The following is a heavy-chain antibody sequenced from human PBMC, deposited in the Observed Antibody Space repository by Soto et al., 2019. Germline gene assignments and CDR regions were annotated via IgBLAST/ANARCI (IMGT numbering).Heavy chain of an antibody. V-gene: IGHV3-13*01. D-gene: IGHD3-10*01. CDR1: GFTFSSHD. CDR3: TRGGIWGVSWNWFDT. J-gene: IGHJ5*02. CDR2: FDSAGYA. Sequence: EVQLVEAGGGLVQPGGSLRLSCAASGFTFSSHDMHWVRQVTGKGVEGVSGFDSAGYAKYPACVKGRLTIFRENAKNSLYLQMKSLRAEDTAMYYCTRGGIWGVSWNWFDTWGQGTLVTVSS.